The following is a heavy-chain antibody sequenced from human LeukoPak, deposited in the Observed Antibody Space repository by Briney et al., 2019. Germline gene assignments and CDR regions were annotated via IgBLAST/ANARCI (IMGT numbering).Heavy chain of an antibody. CDR2: IYTSGST. Sequence: SETLSLTCAVYGGSFSGYYWSWIRQPAGKGLEWIGRIYTSGSTNYNPSLKSRVTMSVDTSKNQFSLKLSSVTTADTAVYYCAXERLVVVVPAANLXWXXXWGQXTLXT. J-gene: IGHJ5*02. V-gene: IGHV4-4*07. CDR1: GGSFSGYY. CDR3: AXERLVVVVPAANLXWXXX. D-gene: IGHD2-2*01.